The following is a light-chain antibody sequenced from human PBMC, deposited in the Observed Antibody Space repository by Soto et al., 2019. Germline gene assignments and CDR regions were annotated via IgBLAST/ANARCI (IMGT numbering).Light chain of an antibody. CDR3: QHYGNSPQT. J-gene: IGKJ1*01. CDR1: QSVNNY. CDR2: GTS. V-gene: IGKV3-20*01. Sequence: EFVLTQSPGTLSLSPGERGTLSCRASQSVNNYLAWYQQKPGRAPRLLIYGTSTRATGIPDRFSGSGSGTDFTLTISRLESEDSAVYYCQHYGNSPQTFGQGTKVEIK.